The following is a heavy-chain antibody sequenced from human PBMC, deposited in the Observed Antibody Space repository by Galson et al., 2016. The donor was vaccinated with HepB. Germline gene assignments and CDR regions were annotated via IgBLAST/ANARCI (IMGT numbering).Heavy chain of an antibody. CDR2: INPSGGST. D-gene: IGHD1-26*01. CDR1: GYTFTTYY. J-gene: IGHJ4*02. Sequence: SVKVSCKASGYTFTTYYMDWVRQAPGQGLEWMGIINPSGGSTTYAQKFQGRVTMTRDTSTSTVYMELSSLRSDDTAVYYCARGGNLPWEGVDYWGQGTLVTVSS. CDR3: ARGGNLPWEGVDY. V-gene: IGHV1-46*01.